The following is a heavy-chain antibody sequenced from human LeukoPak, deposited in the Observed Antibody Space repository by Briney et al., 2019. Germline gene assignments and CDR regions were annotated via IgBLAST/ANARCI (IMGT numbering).Heavy chain of an antibody. CDR3: AGGSGGSEYYFDY. CDR2: ISGSGGST. CDR1: GFTFSSYA. D-gene: IGHD1-26*01. V-gene: IGHV3-23*01. J-gene: IGHJ4*02. Sequence: PGGSLRLSCAASGFTFSSYAMSWVRQAAGKGLEWVSAISGSGGSTYYADSVKGRFTISRDNSKNTLYLKMNSLRAEDTAVYYCAGGSGGSEYYFDYWGQGTLVTVSS.